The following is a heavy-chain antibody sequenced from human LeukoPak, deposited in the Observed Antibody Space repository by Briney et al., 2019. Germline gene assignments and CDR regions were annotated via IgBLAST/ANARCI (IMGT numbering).Heavy chain of an antibody. CDR3: AILLRGSYLPFDY. V-gene: IGHV3-30-3*01. J-gene: IGHJ4*02. CDR2: ISYDGSNK. Sequence: GRSLRLSCAASGFTFSSYAMHWVRQAPGKGLEWVAVISYDGSNKYYADSVKGRFTISRDNSKNTLYLQMNSLRAEDTAVYYCAILLRGSYLPFDYWGQGTLVTVSS. D-gene: IGHD3-16*02. CDR1: GFTFSSYA.